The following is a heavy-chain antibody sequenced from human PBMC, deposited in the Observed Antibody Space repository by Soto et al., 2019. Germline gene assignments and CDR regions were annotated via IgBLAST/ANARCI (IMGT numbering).Heavy chain of an antibody. CDR3: AGEPGGYSYGFYYYYYMDV. D-gene: IGHD5-18*01. J-gene: IGHJ6*03. V-gene: IGHV3-30*03. Sequence: GGSLRLSCAASGFTFSSYGMHWVHQAPGKGLEWVAVISYDGSNKYYADSVKGRFTISRDNSKNTLYLQMNSLRAEDTAVYYCAGEPGGYSYGFYYYYYMDVWGKGTTVTVSS. CDR1: GFTFSSYG. CDR2: ISYDGSNK.